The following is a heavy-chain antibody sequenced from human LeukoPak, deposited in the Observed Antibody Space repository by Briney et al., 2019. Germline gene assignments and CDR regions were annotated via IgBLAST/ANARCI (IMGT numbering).Heavy chain of an antibody. CDR2: IIPIFGTA. V-gene: IGHV1-69*05. CDR3: ARAISYSSGSYFDY. CDR1: GYIFTSYY. Sequence: GASVKVSCKASGYIFTSYYMQWVRQAPGQGLEWMGGIIPIFGTANYAQKFQGRVTITTDESTSTAYMELSSLRSEDTAVYYCARAISYSSGSYFDYWGQGTLVTVSS. D-gene: IGHD6-19*01. J-gene: IGHJ4*02.